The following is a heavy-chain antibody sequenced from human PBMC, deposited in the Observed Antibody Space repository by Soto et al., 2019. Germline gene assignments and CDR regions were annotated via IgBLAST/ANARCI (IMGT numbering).Heavy chain of an antibody. CDR2: MYHSGTT. CDR1: NYSISSGYY. J-gene: IGHJ4*02. CDR3: ARVAFGPIDY. D-gene: IGHD3-16*01. Sequence: TLSLTCTVSNYSISSGYYWCWIRQSPGEGLEWIVSMYHSGTTYYNPSLKSRVTISIDTSKNQFSLKLTSVTPADTAVYFCARVAFGPIDYWGQGTLVTVSS. V-gene: IGHV4-38-2*02.